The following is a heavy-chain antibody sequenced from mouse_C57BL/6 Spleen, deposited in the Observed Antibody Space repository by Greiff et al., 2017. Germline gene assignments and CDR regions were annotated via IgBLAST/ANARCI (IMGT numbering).Heavy chain of an antibody. CDR2: IDPENGDT. D-gene: IGHD2-14*01. V-gene: IGHV14-4*01. CDR3: TTDRNYYFDY. Sequence: VQLKQSGAELVRPGASVTLSCTASGFNFKDYYMHWVKQRPEQGLEWIGWIDPENGDTEYASKFQGKATITADTSSNTAYLQLSSLTSEDTAVYYCTTDRNYYFDYWGTGTTLTVSS. J-gene: IGHJ2*01. CDR1: GFNFKDYY.